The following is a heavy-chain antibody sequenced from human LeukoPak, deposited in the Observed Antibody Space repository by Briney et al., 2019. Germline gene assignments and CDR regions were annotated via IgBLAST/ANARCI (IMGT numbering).Heavy chain of an antibody. Sequence: ASVKVSCKASEGTFSSYPISWVRQAPGQGLEWMGWINPNSGGTNYAQKFQGRVTMTRDTSISTAYMELSRLRSDDTAVYYCARDRDVVGALSYFDYWGQGTLVTVSS. CDR3: ARDRDVVGALSYFDY. CDR1: EGTFSSYP. D-gene: IGHD1-26*01. V-gene: IGHV1-2*02. CDR2: INPNSGGT. J-gene: IGHJ4*02.